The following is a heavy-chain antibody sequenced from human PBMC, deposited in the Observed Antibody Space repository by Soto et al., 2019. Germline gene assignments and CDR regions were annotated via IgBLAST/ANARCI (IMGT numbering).Heavy chain of an antibody. J-gene: IGHJ4*02. CDR3: ARADYYNSSGFYYDC. Sequence: QVPLVQSGAEVKKPGASVKVSCKASGYIFTNHYIHWVRQAPGQGLEWMGIINPSGGSTNYLQKFPGRITMTRDTSTSTVYMELSSLRSEDTAVYFCARADYYNSSGFYYDCWGQGTLVTVSS. CDR2: INPSGGST. V-gene: IGHV1-46*01. CDR1: GYIFTNHY. D-gene: IGHD3-22*01.